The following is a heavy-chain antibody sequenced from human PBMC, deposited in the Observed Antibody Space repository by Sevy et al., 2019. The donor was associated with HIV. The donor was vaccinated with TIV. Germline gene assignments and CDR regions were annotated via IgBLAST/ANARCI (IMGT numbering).Heavy chain of an antibody. CDR1: GFTFSSYG. CDR2: LSGSGGYT. J-gene: IGHJ4*02. V-gene: IGHV3-23*01. D-gene: IGHD3-22*01. CDR3: AKGSDYYESSGIDS. Sequence: GGSLRLSCAASGFTFSSYGMSWVRQAPGKGLEWVSPLSGSGGYTYHADSVKGRFTISRDNSKNTLYLQMNSLRAEDTAVYYCAKGSDYYESSGIDSWGPGTLVTVSS.